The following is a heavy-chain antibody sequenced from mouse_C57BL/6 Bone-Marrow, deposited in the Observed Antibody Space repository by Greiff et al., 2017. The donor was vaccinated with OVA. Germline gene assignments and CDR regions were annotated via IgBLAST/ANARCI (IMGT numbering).Heavy chain of an antibody. V-gene: IGHV2-2*01. Sequence: QVQLKQSGPGLVQPSQSLSITCTVSGFSLTSYGVHWVRQSPGKGLEWLGVIWSGGSTDYNAAFISRLSISKDNSKSQVFFKMNSLQADDTDIYYCARNPPFTTVRAMDYWGQGTSVTVSS. J-gene: IGHJ4*01. D-gene: IGHD1-1*01. CDR3: ARNPPFTTVRAMDY. CDR1: GFSLTSYG. CDR2: IWSGGST.